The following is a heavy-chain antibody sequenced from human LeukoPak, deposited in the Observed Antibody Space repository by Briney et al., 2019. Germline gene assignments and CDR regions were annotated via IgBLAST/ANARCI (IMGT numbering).Heavy chain of an antibody. Sequence: GASVKVSCKASGYIFTTYGIHWVRQAPGQGLQWMGCINAGIGDTNYSEEFQGRITIIRDTSASKVYMEMSSLTSEDKAVYYCAKVRRNSWSPPHAFDSWGQGTMVTVS. V-gene: IGHV1-3*03. J-gene: IGHJ3*02. CDR2: INAGIGDT. CDR3: AKVRRNSWSPPHAFDS. D-gene: IGHD1-26*01. CDR1: GYIFTTYG.